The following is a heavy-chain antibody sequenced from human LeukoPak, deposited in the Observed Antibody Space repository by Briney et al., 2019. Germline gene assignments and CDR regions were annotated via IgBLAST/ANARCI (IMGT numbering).Heavy chain of an antibody. V-gene: IGHV3-21*01. CDR3: ARDRGCGGDCYPTPLDY. Sequence: GGSLRLSCAASGFTFSSYSMNWVRQAPGKGLEWVSSISSSSSYIYYADSVKGRFTISRDNAKNSLYLQMNSLRAEDTAVYYCARDRGCGGDCYPTPLDYWGQGTLVTVSS. CDR1: GFTFSSYS. CDR2: ISSSSSYI. J-gene: IGHJ4*02. D-gene: IGHD2-21*02.